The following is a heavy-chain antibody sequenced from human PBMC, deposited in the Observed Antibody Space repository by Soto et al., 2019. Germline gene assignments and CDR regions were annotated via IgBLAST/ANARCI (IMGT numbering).Heavy chain of an antibody. V-gene: IGHV4-59*08. J-gene: IGHJ4*02. D-gene: IGHD2-15*01. Sequence: SETLSLTCTVSGGPISSYYWSWIRQPPGKGLEWIGYIYYSGSTNYNPSLKSRVTISVDTSKNQFSLKLSPVTAADTAVYYCARRYGGTFDYWGQGTLVTVSS. CDR3: ARRYGGTFDY. CDR1: GGPISSYY. CDR2: IYYSGST.